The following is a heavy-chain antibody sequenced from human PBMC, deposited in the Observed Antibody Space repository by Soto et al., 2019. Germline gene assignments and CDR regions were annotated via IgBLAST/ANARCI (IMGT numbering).Heavy chain of an antibody. J-gene: IGHJ4*02. D-gene: IGHD2-15*01. CDR1: GGSMISHY. CDR3: ARGGWSLDY. Sequence: QVQLQESGPGLVKPWETLSLTCSVSGGSMISHYWSWIQQPPGKGLEQIGYIHYSGSTDYNPSLQIRLTISVDMSTNPVSLKLSSVTAADTAVDYCARGGWSLDYWGQGTLVNVSS. V-gene: IGHV4-59*11. CDR2: IHYSGST.